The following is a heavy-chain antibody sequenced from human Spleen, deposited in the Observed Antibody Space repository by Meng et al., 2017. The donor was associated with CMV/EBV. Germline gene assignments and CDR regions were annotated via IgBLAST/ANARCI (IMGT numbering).Heavy chain of an antibody. CDR2: IFSDGSDT. CDR1: GFTFSSHW. CDR3: ARGGRSRRDALDI. D-gene: IGHD1-26*01. Sequence: GESLKISCVASGFTFSSHWMHWVRQAPGKGLAWVSCIFSDGSDTKDADSVKGRFTISRDNGKNTLYVEMTSLRAEDTGTYYCARGGRSRRDALDIWGQGTMVTVSS. V-gene: IGHV3-74*03. J-gene: IGHJ3*02.